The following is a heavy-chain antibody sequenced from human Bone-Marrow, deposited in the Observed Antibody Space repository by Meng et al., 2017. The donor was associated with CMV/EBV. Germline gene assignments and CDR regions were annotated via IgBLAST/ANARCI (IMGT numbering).Heavy chain of an antibody. CDR2: IYSGGST. D-gene: IGHD3-22*01. Sequence: ESLKISCAASGFTFSNYAMSWARQAPGKGLEWVSVIYSGGSTYYADSVKGRFIIPRDNSKNTLYLQMNSLRAEDTAVYYCAIYYDSSGLKVDAFDIWGQGTMVTV. V-gene: IGHV3-53*01. J-gene: IGHJ3*02. CDR1: GFTFSNYA. CDR3: AIYYDSSGLKVDAFDI.